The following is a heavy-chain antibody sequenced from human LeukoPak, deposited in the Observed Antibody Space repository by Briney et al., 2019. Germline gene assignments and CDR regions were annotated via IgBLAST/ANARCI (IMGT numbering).Heavy chain of an antibody. CDR3: ARDSGCYDSPVNLGY. D-gene: IGHD2-2*01. V-gene: IGHV4-34*01. CDR2: INHSGST. Sequence: SETLSLTCAVYGGSFSGYYWSWIRQPPGKGLEWIGEINHSGSTNYNPSLKSRVTISVDTSKNQFSLKLSSVTAADTAVYYCARDSGCYDSPVNLGYWGQGTLVTVSS. CDR1: GGSFSGYY. J-gene: IGHJ4*02.